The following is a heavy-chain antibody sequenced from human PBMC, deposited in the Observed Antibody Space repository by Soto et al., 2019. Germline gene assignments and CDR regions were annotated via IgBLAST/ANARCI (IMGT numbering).Heavy chain of an antibody. Sequence: QVQLVQSGAEVKKPGSSVKVSCKASGGTFSSYTISWVRQAPGQGLEWMGRIIPILGIANYAQKFQGRVTITADKSTSTAYMELSSLRAEVTAVYYCARDSPYYYDSSGSYPARLDYWGQGTLVTVSS. CDR3: ARDSPYYYDSSGSYPARLDY. J-gene: IGHJ4*02. CDR1: GGTFSSYT. CDR2: IIPILGIA. D-gene: IGHD3-22*01. V-gene: IGHV1-69*08.